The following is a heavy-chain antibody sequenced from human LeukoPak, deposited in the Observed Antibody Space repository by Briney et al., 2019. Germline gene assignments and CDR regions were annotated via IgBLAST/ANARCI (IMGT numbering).Heavy chain of an antibody. V-gene: IGHV1-8*03. CDR3: ATGPDLAAAVNFDY. J-gene: IGHJ4*02. Sequence: GASVKVSCKASGYTFTNYDINWVRQATGQGLEWMGWMNPKSGNTGYAQKFQGRVTITRDTPMSTAYMELSNLRSEDTAVYYCATGPDLAAAVNFDYWGQGTLVTVSS. D-gene: IGHD6-13*01. CDR1: GYTFTNYD. CDR2: MNPKSGNT.